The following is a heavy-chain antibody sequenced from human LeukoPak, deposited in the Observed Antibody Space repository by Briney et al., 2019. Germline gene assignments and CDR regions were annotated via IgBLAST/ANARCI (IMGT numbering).Heavy chain of an antibody. J-gene: IGHJ4*02. V-gene: IGHV4-4*09. Sequence: SETLSLTCTVSGGSISSYYWSWIRQPPGKGLEWIGYIYTSGSTNYNPSLKSRVTISVDTSKNQFSLKLSSVTAADTAVYYCASQVGATTGPFDYWGQGTLVTVSS. CDR1: GGSISSYY. CDR2: IYTSGST. D-gene: IGHD1-26*01. CDR3: ASQVGATTGPFDY.